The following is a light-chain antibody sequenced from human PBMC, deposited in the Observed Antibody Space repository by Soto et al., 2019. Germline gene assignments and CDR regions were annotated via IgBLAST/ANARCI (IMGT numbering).Light chain of an antibody. CDR2: ATS. V-gene: IGKV1-39*01. CDR1: QNIGGY. CDR3: RLIYNMLT. Sequence: DIQMTQSPSSLPASVGDRVTITCRASQNIGGYLNWYQQKAGKSPTILIYATSTLQSGVPSRVRGGGSRADFTLTISSLQPEDFEKCYCRLIYNMLTCGHGTKGEI. J-gene: IGKJ1*01.